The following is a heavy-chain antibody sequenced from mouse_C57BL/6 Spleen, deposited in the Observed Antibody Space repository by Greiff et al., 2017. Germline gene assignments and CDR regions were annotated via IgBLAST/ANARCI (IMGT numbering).Heavy chain of an antibody. CDR1: GFNIKNTY. CDR2: IDPANGNT. J-gene: IGHJ1*03. D-gene: IGHD1-1*01. V-gene: IGHV14-3*01. Sequence: EVKVVESVAELVRPGASVKLSCTASGFNIKNTYMHWVKQRPEQGLEWIGRIDPANGNTKYAPKFQGKATITADTSSNTAYLQLSSLTSEDTAIYYCARDYYGSSYGPRYFDVWGTGTTVTVSS. CDR3: ARDYYGSSYGPRYFDV.